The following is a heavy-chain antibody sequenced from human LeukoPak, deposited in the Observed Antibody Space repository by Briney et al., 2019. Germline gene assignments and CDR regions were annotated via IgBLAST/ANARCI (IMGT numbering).Heavy chain of an antibody. CDR3: ARSWYYYYYYMDV. V-gene: IGHV4-34*01. CDR2: INHSGST. J-gene: IGHJ6*03. Sequence: SETLSLTCAVYGGSFSGYYWSWLRQPPGKGLEWLGEINHSGSTNYNPSLKSRVTISVDTSKNQFSLKLSSVTAADTAVYYCARSWYYYYYYMDVWGKGTTVTISS. CDR1: GGSFSGYY.